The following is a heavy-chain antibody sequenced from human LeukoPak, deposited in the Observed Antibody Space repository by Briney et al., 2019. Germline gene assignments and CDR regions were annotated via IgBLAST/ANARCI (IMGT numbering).Heavy chain of an antibody. Sequence: EESLKISCKGSGYSFTSYWIGWVRQMPGKGLEWMGIIYPGDSDTRYSPSFQGQVTISADKSISTAYLQWSSLKASDTAMYYCARLSTAKLSYYYYGMDVWGQGTTVTVSS. CDR1: GYSFTSYW. CDR3: ARLSTAKLSYYYYGMDV. J-gene: IGHJ6*02. V-gene: IGHV5-51*01. CDR2: IYPGDSDT. D-gene: IGHD3-16*02.